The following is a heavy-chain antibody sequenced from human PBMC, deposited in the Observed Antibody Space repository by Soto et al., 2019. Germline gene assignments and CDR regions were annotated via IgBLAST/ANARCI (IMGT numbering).Heavy chain of an antibody. CDR2: IRQDGSEK. CDR1: GFTFSSNW. CDR3: AREIVVARGASYFDY. J-gene: IGHJ4*02. V-gene: IGHV3-7*04. D-gene: IGHD2-2*01. Sequence: EVQLVESGGNLVQPGGSLRLSCVGSGFTFSSNWMTWVRQAPGKGLEWVGNIRQDGSEKNYVDSVKGRFTISRDNANNSLYLQMNSLRAEDTAVYYCAREIVVARGASYFDYLGPGTLVTVSS.